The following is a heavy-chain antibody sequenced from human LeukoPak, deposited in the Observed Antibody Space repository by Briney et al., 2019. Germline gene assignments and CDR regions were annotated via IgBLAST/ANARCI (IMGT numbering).Heavy chain of an antibody. CDR1: GITVTNNY. CDR2: IYANGDT. V-gene: IGHV3-66*01. Sequence: GGSLRLSCAASGITVTNNYWHWLRQAPGKGLEWDSIIYANGDTLYAASVRGRFTFSRDNSKNTFYLQMNSLRAEDTAIYYCAHGDYPLTYWGQGTLVTVSS. J-gene: IGHJ4*02. CDR3: AHGDYPLTY. D-gene: IGHD4-17*01.